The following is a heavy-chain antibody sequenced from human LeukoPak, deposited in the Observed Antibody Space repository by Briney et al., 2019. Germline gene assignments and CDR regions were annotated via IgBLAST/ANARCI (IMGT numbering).Heavy chain of an antibody. D-gene: IGHD2-2*01. Sequence: GGSLRLSCEASGFTFNNYGMTWVRQAPGKGLELVSGISASGLRAFYGDSVKGRFSISRDNSKNTVYLEMNSLRVDDAAVYYCARAYCLSASCYRWRPFDLWGQGTMVSVSS. V-gene: IGHV3-23*01. J-gene: IGHJ3*01. CDR2: ISASGLRA. CDR1: GFTFNNYG. CDR3: ARAYCLSASCYRWRPFDL.